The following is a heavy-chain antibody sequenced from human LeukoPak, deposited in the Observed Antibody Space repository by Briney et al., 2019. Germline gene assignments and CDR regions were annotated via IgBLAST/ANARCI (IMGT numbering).Heavy chain of an antibody. CDR2: IDAGATST. J-gene: IGHJ4*02. Sequence: GGSLRLSCAASGFPVNKYEMHWVRQAQGKGLDWVPYIDAGATSTNYADSVWGRFTLSRDNAQNSVHLQMNSLRDEDTAVYYCVRGRLLRSTKYFDYWGQGALVTVSS. V-gene: IGHV3-48*03. CDR1: GFPVNKYE. CDR3: VRGRLLRSTKYFDY. D-gene: IGHD2-21*02.